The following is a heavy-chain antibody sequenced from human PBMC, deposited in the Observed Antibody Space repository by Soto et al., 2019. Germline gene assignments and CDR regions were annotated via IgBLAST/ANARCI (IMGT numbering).Heavy chain of an antibody. CDR2: ISAGSSNI. V-gene: IGHV3-21*01. J-gene: IGHJ4*02. D-gene: IGHD6-6*01. CDR3: ARQYPSSSRHFDH. CDR1: GFTFRTYY. Sequence: EVELVESGGGLVKPGGSLKLSCAASGFTFRTYYMIWVRQAPGKGLEWVSTISAGSSNIYYAPSVKGRFTISRDNAKNLLYLQINRHRGEDTAVYYCARQYPSSSRHFDHWGQGTLVIVSS.